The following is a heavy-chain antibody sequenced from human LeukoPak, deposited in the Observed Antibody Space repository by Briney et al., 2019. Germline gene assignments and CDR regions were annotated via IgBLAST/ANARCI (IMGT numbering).Heavy chain of an antibody. CDR1: GFTVSSNY. D-gene: IGHD2-15*01. CDR2: IKSKTDGGTT. CDR3: TKLMGSLGQ. V-gene: IGHV3-15*01. J-gene: IGHJ4*02. Sequence: GGSLRLSCAASGFTVSSNYMSWVRQAPGKGLEWVGRIKSKTDGGTTDYAAPVKDRFTISRDNSKNTLYVQMNSLKIEDTAVYYCTKLMGSLGQWGQGTLVTVSS.